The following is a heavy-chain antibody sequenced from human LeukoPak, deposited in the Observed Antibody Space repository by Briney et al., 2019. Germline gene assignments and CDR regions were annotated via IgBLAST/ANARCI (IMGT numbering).Heavy chain of an antibody. V-gene: IGHV1-46*01. CDR3: ARGRYCSGGSCYWFDP. D-gene: IGHD2-15*01. J-gene: IGHJ5*02. CDR2: INPSGGST. CDR1: GYTFTSYY. Sequence: ASVTVSYTASGYTFTSYYMHWVRQAPGQGVEWMGIINPSGGSTSYAQKFQGRVTMTRDMSTSTVYMELSSLRSEDTAVYYCARGRYCSGGSCYWFDPWGQGTLVTVSS.